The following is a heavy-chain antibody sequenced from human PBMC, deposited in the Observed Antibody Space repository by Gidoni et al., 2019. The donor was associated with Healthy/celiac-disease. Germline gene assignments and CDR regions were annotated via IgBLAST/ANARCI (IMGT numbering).Heavy chain of an antibody. V-gene: IGHV4-30-4*01. D-gene: IGHD4-17*01. Sequence: GGAISSGDYYWSWIRQPPGKGLEWIGYIYYRGSTYYNPSLKSRVTISVDTSKNQFSLKLSSVTAADTAVYYCARRPITVTTRYFDLWGRGTLVTVSS. J-gene: IGHJ2*01. CDR2: IYYRGST. CDR1: GGAISSGDYY. CDR3: ARRPITVTTRYFDL.